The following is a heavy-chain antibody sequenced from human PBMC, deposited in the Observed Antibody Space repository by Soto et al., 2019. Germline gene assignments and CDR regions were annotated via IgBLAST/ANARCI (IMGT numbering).Heavy chain of an antibody. CDR2: IYYSGST. V-gene: IGHV4-59*01. Sequence: QVQLQESGPGLVKPSETLSLTCTVSGGSISSYYWSWIRQPPGKGLEWIGYIYYSGSTNYNPSLKXXVTISVDTSKNQXXXXXXXXXXXXXXXXXXXXXXXXXVCDYWGQGTLVT. CDR3: XXXXXXXVCDY. J-gene: IGHJ4*02. CDR1: GGSISSYY. D-gene: IGHD3-16*01.